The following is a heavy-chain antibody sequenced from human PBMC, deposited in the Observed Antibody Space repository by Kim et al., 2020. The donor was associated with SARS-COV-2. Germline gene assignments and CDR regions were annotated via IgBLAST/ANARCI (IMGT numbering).Heavy chain of an antibody. CDR2: ST. D-gene: IGHD3-10*01. Sequence: STYYTDSVRGRFTISRHGSNNTVSLQMNSLRADDTAVYYCARGTSLDYFNSWGQGTLVTVSS. CDR3: ARGTSLDYFNS. V-gene: IGHV3-53*01. J-gene: IGHJ4*02.